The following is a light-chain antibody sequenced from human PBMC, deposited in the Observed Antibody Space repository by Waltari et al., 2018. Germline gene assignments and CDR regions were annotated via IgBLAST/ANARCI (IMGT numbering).Light chain of an antibody. CDR2: GAS. CDR1: QSVSSN. J-gene: IGKJ4*01. Sequence: EIVMTQSPATLSVSPGERATLSCRASQSVSSNLAWYQQNPGQAPRLLIYGASTRATGIPARFIGSGSGTEFTLTISSLQSEDFAVYYCQQYNNWPPGLTFGGGTKVEIK. CDR3: QQYNNWPPGLT. V-gene: IGKV3-15*01.